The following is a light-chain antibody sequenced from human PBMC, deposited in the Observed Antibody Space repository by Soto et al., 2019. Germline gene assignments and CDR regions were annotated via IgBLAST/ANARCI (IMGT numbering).Light chain of an antibody. CDR2: GAS. CDR3: LQYGAPPIT. CDR1: QSVSSNY. J-gene: IGKJ5*01. Sequence: EIVLTQSPGTLSLSPGERATLSCRASQSVSSNYLAWYQQKPGQAPRLLIYGASSRATGIPDRFSGSGSGTEFSLTISRLEPEDFAVYNCLQYGAPPITFGQGTRLEIE. V-gene: IGKV3-20*01.